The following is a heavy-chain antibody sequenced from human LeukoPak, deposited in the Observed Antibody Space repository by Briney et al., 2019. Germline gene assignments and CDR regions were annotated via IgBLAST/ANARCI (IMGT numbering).Heavy chain of an antibody. D-gene: IGHD3-22*01. J-gene: IGHJ4*02. CDR2: IYYSGST. CDR1: GGSIRSYY. V-gene: IGHV4-59*01. CDR3: ARVRYYYDSSGYYPRELDY. Sequence: SETLSLTCTVSGGSIRSYYWSWIRQPPGKGLGWIAYIYYSGSTNYNPSLKSRVTISVDTSKNQLSLKLSSVTAADTAVYYCARVRYYYDSSGYYPRELDYWGQGTLVTVSS.